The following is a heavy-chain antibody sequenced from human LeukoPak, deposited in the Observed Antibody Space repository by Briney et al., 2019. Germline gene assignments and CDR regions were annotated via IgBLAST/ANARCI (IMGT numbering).Heavy chain of an antibody. CDR2: ISSSSSSYI. D-gene: IGHD4-17*01. CDR3: ARDLVPYGDYIFDY. J-gene: IGHJ4*02. Sequence: GGSLRLSCAASGFTFSSYSMNWVRQAPGKGLEWVSSISSSSSSYIYYADSVKGRFTISRDNARNSLYLQMNSLRAEDTAVYYCARDLVPYGDYIFDYWGQGTLVTVSS. CDR1: GFTFSSYS. V-gene: IGHV3-21*01.